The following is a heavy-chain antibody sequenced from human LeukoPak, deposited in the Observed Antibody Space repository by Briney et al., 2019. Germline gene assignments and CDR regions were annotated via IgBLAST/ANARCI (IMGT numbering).Heavy chain of an antibody. Sequence: PGGSLRLSCAASGFTFSSYAINWVRQAPGKGLEWVSVISNSGGSTYYADSVKGRFTISRDNSKNTLYLQMNSLRAEDTAVYYCAKSYAMVRGASDYWGQGPLVTVSS. V-gene: IGHV3-23*01. CDR2: ISNSGGST. J-gene: IGHJ4*02. D-gene: IGHD3-10*01. CDR1: GFTFSSYA. CDR3: AKSYAMVRGASDY.